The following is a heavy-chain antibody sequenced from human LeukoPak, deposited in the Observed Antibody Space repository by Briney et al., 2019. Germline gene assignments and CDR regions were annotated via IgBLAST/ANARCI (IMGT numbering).Heavy chain of an antibody. D-gene: IGHD3-3*01. CDR2: ISAYNGNT. V-gene: IGHV1-18*01. J-gene: IGHJ6*02. Sequence: ASVTVSCKASGYTFTSYGINLVRQAPGQGLEWMGWISAYNGNTNYAQKRQGRVTMTTDTCTSIAYMELRSLRSDDTAVYYCARDFWGITIFGVGPYGMDVWGQGTTVTVSS. CDR3: ARDFWGITIFGVGPYGMDV. CDR1: GYTFTSYG.